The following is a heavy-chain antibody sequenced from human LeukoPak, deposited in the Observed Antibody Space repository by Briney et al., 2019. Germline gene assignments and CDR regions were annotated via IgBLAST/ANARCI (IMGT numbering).Heavy chain of an antibody. CDR2: IKQDGSEK. D-gene: IGHD1-26*01. J-gene: IGHJ4*02. V-gene: IGHV3-7*01. Sequence: GGSLRLSCAASGFTFSSYWMSWVRQAPGKGLEWVANIKQDGSEKYYVDSVKGRFTISRDNAKNSLYLQMNSLRAEDTAVYYCARDNGIQGAGPFDYWGQGTLVTVSS. CDR1: GFTFSSYW. CDR3: ARDNGIQGAGPFDY.